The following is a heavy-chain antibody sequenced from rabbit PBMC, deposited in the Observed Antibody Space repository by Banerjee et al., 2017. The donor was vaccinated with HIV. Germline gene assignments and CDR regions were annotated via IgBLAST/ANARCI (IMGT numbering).Heavy chain of an antibody. D-gene: IGHD4-1*01. J-gene: IGHJ4*01. Sequence: QSLEESGGDLVKPEGSLTLTCTASGFSFSNSYYMCWVRQAPGKGLEWIACIYVGSSGSTYYANWAKGRFTVSKTSSTTVTLQMTSLTAADTATYLCARDLAGVIGWNFNLWGQGTLVTVS. CDR3: ARDLAGVIGWNFNL. CDR1: GFSFSNSYY. V-gene: IGHV1S40*01. CDR2: IYVGSSGST.